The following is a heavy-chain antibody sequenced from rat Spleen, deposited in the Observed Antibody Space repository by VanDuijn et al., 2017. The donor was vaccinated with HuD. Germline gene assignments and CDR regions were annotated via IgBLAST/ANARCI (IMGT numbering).Heavy chain of an antibody. J-gene: IGHJ2*01. Sequence: EVQLVESGGGLVQPGRSLKLSCAASGFTFSDYNMAWVRQAPKKGLEWVAIITNTGGSTYYSDSVKGRFTISRDNAKSTLYLQMNSLRSEDTATYYCTSTKGGYWGQGVMVTVSS. CDR1: GFTFSDYN. V-gene: IGHV5-7*01. CDR2: ITNTGGST. CDR3: TSTKGGY.